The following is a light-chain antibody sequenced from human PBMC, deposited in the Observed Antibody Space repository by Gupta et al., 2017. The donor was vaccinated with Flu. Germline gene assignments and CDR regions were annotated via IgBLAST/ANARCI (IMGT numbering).Light chain of an antibody. CDR3: QAWDSTTGV. CDR2: KDT. CDR1: NLGDKY. V-gene: IGLV3-1*01. Sequence: SYELTQPPSVSVSPGQTASITCSGDNLGDKYACWYQQKPGQPPVLVIYKDTKRPSGIPERFSGSNSGNTATLTISGTQAMDEDDYYCQAWDSTTGVFGTGTKVTVL. J-gene: IGLJ1*01.